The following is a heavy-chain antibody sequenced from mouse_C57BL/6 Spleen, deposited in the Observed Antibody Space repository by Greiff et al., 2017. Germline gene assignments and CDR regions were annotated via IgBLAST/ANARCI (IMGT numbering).Heavy chain of an antibody. J-gene: IGHJ1*03. Sequence: VQLKESGGGLVQPGGSLSLSCAASGFTFTDYYMSWVRQPPGKALEWLGFIRNKANGYTTEYSASVKGRFTISRDNSQSILYLQMNALRAEDSATYYCARSYDYDQYFDVWGTGTTVTVSS. V-gene: IGHV7-3*01. CDR3: ARSYDYDQYFDV. CDR2: IRNKANGYTT. D-gene: IGHD2-4*01. CDR1: GFTFTDYY.